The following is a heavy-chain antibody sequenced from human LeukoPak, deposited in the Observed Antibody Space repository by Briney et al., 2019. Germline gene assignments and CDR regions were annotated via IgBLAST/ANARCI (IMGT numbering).Heavy chain of an antibody. CDR3: TRDDIVVVPAASGY. Sequence: GGSLRLSCTASGFTFGDYAMSWVRQAPGKGLEWVGFIRSKAYGGTTEYAASVKGRFTISRDDSKSIAYLQMNSLKTEDTAVYYCTRDDIVVVPAASGYWGQGTLVTVSS. D-gene: IGHD2-2*01. J-gene: IGHJ4*02. CDR1: GFTFGDYA. CDR2: IRSKAYGGTT. V-gene: IGHV3-49*04.